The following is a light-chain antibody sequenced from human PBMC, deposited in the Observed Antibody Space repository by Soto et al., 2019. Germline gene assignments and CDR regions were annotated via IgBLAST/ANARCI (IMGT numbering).Light chain of an antibody. V-gene: IGLV2-23*02. Sequence: QSVLTQPASVSGSPGQWITISCTGTSSDVGSYNLVSWYQQHPGKAPKLMIYEVSKRPSGVSNRFSGSKSGNTASLTISGLQAEDEADYYCCSYAGSSTLFGGGTQLTVL. CDR3: CSYAGSSTL. J-gene: IGLJ7*01. CDR1: SSDVGSYNL. CDR2: EVS.